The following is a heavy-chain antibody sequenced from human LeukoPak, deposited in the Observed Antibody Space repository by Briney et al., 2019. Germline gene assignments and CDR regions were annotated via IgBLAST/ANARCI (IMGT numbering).Heavy chain of an antibody. V-gene: IGHV3-23*01. J-gene: IGHJ6*02. D-gene: IGHD3-16*01. CDR3: ARNQQLGGHSYYYYGMDV. CDR2: ISGGGVTT. Sequence: PGGSLRLSCTASRFTFNNYGMTWARQAPGKGLEWVSGISGGGVTTYYADSVKGRFTISRDNSKNTLYLQMNSLRADDTAIYYCARNQQLGGHSYYYYGMDVWGQGTTVTVSS. CDR1: RFTFNNYG.